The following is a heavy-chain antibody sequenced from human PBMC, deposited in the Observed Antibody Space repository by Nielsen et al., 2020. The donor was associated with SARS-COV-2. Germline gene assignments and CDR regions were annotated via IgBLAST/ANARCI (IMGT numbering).Heavy chain of an antibody. CDR1: GFTLSRYW. Sequence: GESLKISCAASGFTLSRYWMNWVRQVPGKGLAWVSRIGSDGTKTTYADSVKGRFTISKDNTRNTLYLQMNSLRAEDTAVYYCVRVRDDGFYYDTGPFDNWGQGSLVTVSS. CDR3: VRVRDDGFYYDTGPFDN. CDR2: IGSDGTKT. D-gene: IGHD3-22*01. V-gene: IGHV3-74*01. J-gene: IGHJ4*02.